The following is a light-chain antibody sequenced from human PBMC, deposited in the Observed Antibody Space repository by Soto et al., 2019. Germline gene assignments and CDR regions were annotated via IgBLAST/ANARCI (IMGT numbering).Light chain of an antibody. CDR2: QVT. CDR1: SSDVVNDLL. J-gene: IGLJ1*01. CDR3: SSYTDSSNYV. Sequence: QSALTQPASVSGSPGQSITISCTGTSSDVVNDLLVSWYQQQPGKAPKLMIYQVTNRPSGVSNRFSGSRSGNTASLTISGLQAEDEADYYCSSYTDSSNYVFGTGTKLTVL. V-gene: IGLV2-14*02.